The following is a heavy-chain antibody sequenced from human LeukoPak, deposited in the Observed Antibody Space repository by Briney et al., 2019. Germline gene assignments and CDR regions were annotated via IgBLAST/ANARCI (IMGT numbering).Heavy chain of an antibody. CDR1: GYSIGSGYY. J-gene: IGHJ4*02. D-gene: IGHD1-26*01. Sequence: SETLSLTCTVSGYSIGSGYYWGWIRQSPGKGLEWIGSIHHSGTTYSIPSLKSRITISMDSPRDPFSLTLRSATAADTAVYYCARHPPRPTWDFDYWGQGTLVIVSS. CDR2: IHHSGTT. V-gene: IGHV4-38-2*02. CDR3: ARHPPRPTWDFDY.